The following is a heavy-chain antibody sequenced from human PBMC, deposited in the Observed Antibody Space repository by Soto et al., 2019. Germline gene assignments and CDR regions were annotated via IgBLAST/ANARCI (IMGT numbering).Heavy chain of an antibody. CDR2: LKQDGSEK. D-gene: IGHD3-10*01. Sequence: GGSLRLSCEASGFTSRSYWMSWVRQAPGKGLEWVANLKQDGSEKYYVDSVKGRFTISRENAKNSLYLQMNSLRAADTAVYYCARDRGVRGGGGRDVWGQGTTGTVAS. V-gene: IGHV3-7*01. J-gene: IGHJ6*02. CDR3: ARDRGVRGGGGRDV. CDR1: GFTSRSYW.